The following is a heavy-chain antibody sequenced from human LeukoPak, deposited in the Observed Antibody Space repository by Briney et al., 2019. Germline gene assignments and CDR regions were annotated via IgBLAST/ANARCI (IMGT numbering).Heavy chain of an antibody. Sequence: GGSLRLSCAASGFTFSKAWMSWVRQATGKGLEWVGRCKSNADGGTSDYAAPGQGRFTISRDDSKKTLFLQMTSLEVEDTAVYFCTAGGGGTYSSDFWGQGTLVTVAS. D-gene: IGHD3-16*01. CDR3: TAGGGGTYSSDF. CDR2: CKSNADGGTS. J-gene: IGHJ4*02. V-gene: IGHV3-15*01. CDR1: GFTFSKAW.